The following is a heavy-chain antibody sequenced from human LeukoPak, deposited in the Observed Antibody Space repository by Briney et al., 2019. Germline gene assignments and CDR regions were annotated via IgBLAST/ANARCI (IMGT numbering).Heavy chain of an antibody. Sequence: PGGSLRLSCAASGFTFSSYAMSWVRQAPGKGLEWVSAISGSGTGTYYADSVKGRFTIPRDNSKNTLYLQMNSLRAEDTAVYYCAKDSRGYGGSDLDYWGQGTLVTVSS. CDR1: GFTFSSYA. J-gene: IGHJ4*02. CDR3: AKDSRGYGGSDLDY. V-gene: IGHV3-23*01. CDR2: ISGSGTGT. D-gene: IGHD5-12*01.